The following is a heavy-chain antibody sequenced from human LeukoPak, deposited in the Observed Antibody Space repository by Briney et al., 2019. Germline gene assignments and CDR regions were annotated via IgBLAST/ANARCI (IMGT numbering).Heavy chain of an antibody. CDR3: ARDLSHIVVVTAIFDY. CDR2: ISSSGSYI. D-gene: IGHD2-21*02. Sequence: GGSLRPSCAASGFTFSSYSMNWVRQAPGKGLEWVSSISSSGSYIYYADSVKGRFTISRDNDKNSLYLQMNSLRAEDTAVYYCARDLSHIVVVTAIFDYWGQGTLVTVSS. V-gene: IGHV3-21*01. CDR1: GFTFSSYS. J-gene: IGHJ4*02.